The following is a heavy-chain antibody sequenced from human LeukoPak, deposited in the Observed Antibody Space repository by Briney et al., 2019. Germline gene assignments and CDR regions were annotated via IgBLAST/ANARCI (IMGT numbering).Heavy chain of an antibody. CDR1: GFTFSRYW. J-gene: IGHJ4*02. D-gene: IGHD3-22*01. CDR2: INEDGSQK. Sequence: GGSLRLSCVTSGFTFSRYWMSWVRQAPGKGLEWVANINEDGSQKNYVDSMKGRLTISRDNAKNSVYLQMDSLRVDDTAVYYCARPSSYSSACGSDHWGQGTLVTVRS. V-gene: IGHV3-7*01. CDR3: ARPSSYSSACGSDH.